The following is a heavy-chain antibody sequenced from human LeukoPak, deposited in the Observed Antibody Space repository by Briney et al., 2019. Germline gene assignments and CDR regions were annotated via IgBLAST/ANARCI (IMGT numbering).Heavy chain of an antibody. CDR1: GFTFSSYG. V-gene: IGHV3-30*18. CDR2: ISYDGSNK. CDR3: AKDPVGGVIVYYFDY. D-gene: IGHD3-16*02. J-gene: IGHJ4*02. Sequence: PGRSLRLSCAASGFTFSSYGMHWVRQAPGKGLEWVAVISYDGSNKYYADSVKGRFTISRDNSKNTLYLQMNSLRAEDTAVYYCAKDPVGGVIVYYFDYWGQGTLVTVS.